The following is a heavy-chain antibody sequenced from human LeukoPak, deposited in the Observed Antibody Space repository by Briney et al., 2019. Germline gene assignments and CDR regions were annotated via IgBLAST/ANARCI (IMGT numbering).Heavy chain of an antibody. CDR1: GGSISSSNW. CDR3: ARVGHGSSPTFDY. J-gene: IGHJ4*02. V-gene: IGHV4-4*02. CDR2: IYHSGST. Sequence: SETLSLTCAVSGGSISSSNWWSWVRQPPGKGLEWIGEIYHSGSTNYNPSLKSRVTISVDKSKNQFSLKLSSVTAADTAVYYCARVGHGSSPTFDYWGQGTLVTVSS. D-gene: IGHD6-13*01.